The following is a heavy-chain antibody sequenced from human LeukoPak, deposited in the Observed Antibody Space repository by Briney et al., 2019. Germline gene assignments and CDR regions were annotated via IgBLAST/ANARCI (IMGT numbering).Heavy chain of an antibody. D-gene: IGHD5/OR15-5a*01. CDR1: GYGFSDVY. V-gene: IGHV1-2*02. J-gene: IGHJ5*02. Sequence: ASVKVSCKASGYGFSDVYFNWVRQAPGQGLEWMGWINPHSGATNYAQSFQGRVSMDASSDTAYIELSRLTSDDTAVYYCATSSSVTHTRDPWGQGTLVTVSS. CDR2: INPHSGAT. CDR3: ATSSSVTHTRDP.